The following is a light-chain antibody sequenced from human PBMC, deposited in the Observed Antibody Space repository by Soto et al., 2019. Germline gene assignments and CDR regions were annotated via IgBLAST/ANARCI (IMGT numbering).Light chain of an antibody. Sequence: DIVMTQSPLSLPVTPGEPASISCWSNQSLLHRNGFNYLDWYLQKPGQSPQLLIYLGSNRASGVPDRFSGSGSGTDFTLKLSTVEVEDVGVFYCMQHLQTPFTFGGGTKVE. CDR2: LGS. CDR3: MQHLQTPFT. J-gene: IGKJ4*01. V-gene: IGKV2-28*01. CDR1: QSLLHRNGFNY.